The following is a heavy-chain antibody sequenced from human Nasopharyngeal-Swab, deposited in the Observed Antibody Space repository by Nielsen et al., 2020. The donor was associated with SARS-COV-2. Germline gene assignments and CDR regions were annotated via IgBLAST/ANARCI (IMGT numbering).Heavy chain of an antibody. D-gene: IGHD6-6*01. Sequence: SETLSLTSAVFRGSFSGYYWSWIRQPPGKGLEWIGEINHSGSTNYNPSLKSRVTISVDTSKNQFSLKLTSVTAADTAVYYCARALEYSRGMDVWGQGTTVTVSS. V-gene: IGHV4-34*01. CDR3: ARALEYSRGMDV. CDR1: RGSFSGYY. CDR2: INHSGST. J-gene: IGHJ6*02.